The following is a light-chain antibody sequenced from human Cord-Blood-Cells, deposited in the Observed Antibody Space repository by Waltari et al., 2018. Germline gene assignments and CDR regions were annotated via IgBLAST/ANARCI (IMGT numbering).Light chain of an antibody. CDR2: GAS. J-gene: IGKJ1*01. Sequence: ELVMPQSPATLSVSPGERATLSCRASQSVSSNLAWYQQKPGQAPRLLIYGASTRATGIPARFSGSGSGTEFTLTISSLQSEDFAVYYCQQYNNWPGTFGQGTKVEIK. CDR1: QSVSSN. V-gene: IGKV3-15*01. CDR3: QQYNNWPGT.